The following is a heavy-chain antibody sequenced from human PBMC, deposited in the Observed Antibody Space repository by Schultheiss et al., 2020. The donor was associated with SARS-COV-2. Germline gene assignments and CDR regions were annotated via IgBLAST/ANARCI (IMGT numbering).Heavy chain of an antibody. Sequence: ASVKVSCKASGYTFTDYYIHWVRQAPGQGLEWMGWINPNSGGTNYSQKFQGRVTMTRDTSISTAYMELRSLRSDDTAVYYCARDLPRDFLGVFVAPDYWGQGTLVTVSS. D-gene: IGHD3-16*01. J-gene: IGHJ4*02. CDR2: INPNSGGT. V-gene: IGHV1-2*02. CDR3: ARDLPRDFLGVFVAPDY. CDR1: GYTFTDYY.